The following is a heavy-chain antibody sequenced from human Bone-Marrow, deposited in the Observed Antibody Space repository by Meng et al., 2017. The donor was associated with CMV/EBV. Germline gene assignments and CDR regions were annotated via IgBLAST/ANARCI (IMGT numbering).Heavy chain of an antibody. V-gene: IGHV3-30*02. CDR3: AKDRRPGRIVVVVAATRYYYYGMDV. J-gene: IGHJ6*02. CDR2: IRYDGSNK. D-gene: IGHD2-15*01. CDR1: GFTFSSYG. Sequence: GSLRLSCAASGFTFSSYGMHWVRQAPGKGLEWVAFIRYDGSNKYYADSVKGRFTISRDNSKNTLYLQMNSLRAEDTAVYYCAKDRRPGRIVVVVAATRYYYYGMDVWGQGTTVTVSS.